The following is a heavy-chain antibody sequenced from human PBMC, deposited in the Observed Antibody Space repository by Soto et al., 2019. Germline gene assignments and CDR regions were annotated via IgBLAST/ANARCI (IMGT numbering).Heavy chain of an antibody. CDR2: IHTSGST. CDR1: GGSISDFY. V-gene: IGHV4-4*07. Sequence: QVQLQESGPGLVKPSETLALICTVSGGSISDFYRSWIRQPSVKGLVWIVRIHTSGSTNINPSLKSRVSLSGDTSRNQFSLTLSSVTAADTASYYCASPHYFGEEGAFNIWGQGTVVTVSS. CDR3: ASPHYFGEEGAFNI. D-gene: IGHD3-10*01. J-gene: IGHJ3*02.